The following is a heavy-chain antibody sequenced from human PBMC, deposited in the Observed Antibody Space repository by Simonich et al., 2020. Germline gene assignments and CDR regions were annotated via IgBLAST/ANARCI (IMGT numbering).Heavy chain of an antibody. CDR3: ARDREVYGSGSYYNY. D-gene: IGHD3-10*01. V-gene: IGHV3-7*01. CDR1: GFTFSSYW. CDR2: IKQEGSEK. J-gene: IGHJ4*02. Sequence: EVQLVESGGGLVQPGGSLRLSCAASGFTFSSYWMSWVRQAQGKGLEWVANIKQEGSEKYYVDSVKGRCTISRDNAKNSLYLQMNSLRAEDTAVYYCARDREVYGSGSYYNYWGQGTLVTVSS.